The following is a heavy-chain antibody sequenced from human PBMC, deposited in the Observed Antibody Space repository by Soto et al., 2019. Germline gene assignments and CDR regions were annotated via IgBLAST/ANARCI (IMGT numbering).Heavy chain of an antibody. CDR1: GGSISSGGYY. J-gene: IGHJ4*02. CDR3: AREPSI. V-gene: IGHV4-31*03. CDR2: IYYSGST. Sequence: QVQLQESGPGLVKPSQTLSLTCTVSGGSISSGGYYWNWIRQHPGKGLEWIGYIYYSGSTYYNPSLKSRVTIAVDPSTTQFSLTLSSVTAPDTAMYYCAREPSIWGQGTLVTVSS.